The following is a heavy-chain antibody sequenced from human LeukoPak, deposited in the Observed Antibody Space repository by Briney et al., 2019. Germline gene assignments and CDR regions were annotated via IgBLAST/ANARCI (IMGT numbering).Heavy chain of an antibody. Sequence: PSETLSLTCAVYGGSFSGYYWSWIRQPPGKGLEWIGEINHSGSTNHNPSLKSRVTISVDTSKNQFSLKLSSVTAADTAVYYCARTVSYYGSGSYYRNWGQGTLVTVSS. V-gene: IGHV4-34*01. D-gene: IGHD3-10*01. CDR2: INHSGST. CDR3: ARTVSYYGSGSYYRN. J-gene: IGHJ4*02. CDR1: GGSFSGYY.